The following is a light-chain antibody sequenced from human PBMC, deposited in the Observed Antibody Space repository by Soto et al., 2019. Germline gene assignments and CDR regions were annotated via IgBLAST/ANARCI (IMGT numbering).Light chain of an antibody. CDR1: QSLLYSSNDRNY. J-gene: IGKJ2*01. CDR3: QQYYSSPYT. Sequence: DIVLTQSPDSLAVSLGERATINCNSSQSLLYSSNDRNYLTWYQQKPGQPPKLLFYWASTRESGVPDRFSGSGSGTDFTLTISSLQAEDVAVYYCQQYYSSPYTFGQGTKLEIK. CDR2: WAS. V-gene: IGKV4-1*01.